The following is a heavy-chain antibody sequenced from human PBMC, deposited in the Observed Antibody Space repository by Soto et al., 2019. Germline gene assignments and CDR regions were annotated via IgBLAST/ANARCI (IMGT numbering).Heavy chain of an antibody. CDR2: ISSSGSFM. D-gene: IGHD1-7*01. CDR3: ARDPPTGTTLDWFDS. V-gene: IGHV3-21*01. CDR1: GFTFSSDS. Sequence: EVQLVESGGGLVKPGGSLRLSCAASGFTFSSDSMGWVRQAPGKGLEWVSSISSSGSFMNYADSVNGRFTISRDNAKNSLYLQMSSLKDEDTAVYYCARDPPTGTTLDWFDSWGQGTLVTVSS. J-gene: IGHJ5*01.